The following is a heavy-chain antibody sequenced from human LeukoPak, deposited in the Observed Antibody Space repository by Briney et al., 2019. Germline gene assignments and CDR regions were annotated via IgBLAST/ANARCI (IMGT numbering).Heavy chain of an antibody. J-gene: IGHJ4*02. Sequence: GGSLRLSCAASGFTFSSYSMHWVRQAPGKGLEWVAVVSYDGTNKYYADSVKGRFTISRDNSKNTLYLQMNSLRAEDTAVYHCAKAPRGGYIYGLDYWGQGTLVTVSS. D-gene: IGHD5-18*01. CDR1: GFTFSSYS. CDR2: VSYDGTNK. CDR3: AKAPRGGYIYGLDY. V-gene: IGHV3-30*18.